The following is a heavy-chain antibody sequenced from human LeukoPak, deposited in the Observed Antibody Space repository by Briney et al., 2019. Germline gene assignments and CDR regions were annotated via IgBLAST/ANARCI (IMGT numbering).Heavy chain of an antibody. CDR3: AKDVWFGELLYDYYYYGMDV. CDR2: ISGSGDST. D-gene: IGHD3-10*01. Sequence: PGGSLRLSCAASGFTFSDYAMSWVRQAPGKGLEWVSTISGSGDSTYYADSVKGRFTISRDNSKNTLYLQMNSLRAEDTAVYYCAKDVWFGELLYDYYYYGMDVWGQGTTVTVSS. CDR1: GFTFSDYA. J-gene: IGHJ6*02. V-gene: IGHV3-23*01.